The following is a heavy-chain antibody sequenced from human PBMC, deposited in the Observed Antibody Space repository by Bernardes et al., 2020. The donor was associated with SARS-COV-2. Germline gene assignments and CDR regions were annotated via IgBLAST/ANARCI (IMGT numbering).Heavy chain of an antibody. Sequence: GGSLRLSCAVSGFTFSSSSMNWVRQAPGKGLEWVSYISSRSSTIYYADSVKGRFTISRDNANNSLYLQMNSLRAEDTAVYYCARHLYGDSDYWSQGTLVTVSS. CDR1: GFTFSSSS. CDR3: ARHLYGDSDY. J-gene: IGHJ4*02. V-gene: IGHV3-48*01. D-gene: IGHD4-17*01. CDR2: ISSRSSTI.